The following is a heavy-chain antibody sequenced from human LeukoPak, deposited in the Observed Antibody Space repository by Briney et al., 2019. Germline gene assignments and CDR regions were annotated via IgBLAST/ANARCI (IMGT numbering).Heavy chain of an antibody. CDR3: ARESMVRGSPLWY. Sequence: SETLSLTCAVSGGSISSSNWWSWVRQPPGKGLEWIGEIYHSGSTNYNPSLKSRVTISVDKSKNQFSLKLSSVTAADTAVYYCARESMVRGSPLWYWGQGTPVTVSS. CDR1: GGSISSSNW. D-gene: IGHD3-10*01. J-gene: IGHJ4*02. CDR2: IYHSGST. V-gene: IGHV4-4*02.